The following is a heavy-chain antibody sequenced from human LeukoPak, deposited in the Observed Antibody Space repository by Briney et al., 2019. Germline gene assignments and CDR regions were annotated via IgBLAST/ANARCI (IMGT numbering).Heavy chain of an antibody. Sequence: ASVKVSCKASGYTFTGYYMHWVRQAPGQGLEWMGWINPNSGGTNYAQKFQGRVTMTRDTSISTAYMELSRLRSDDTAVYYCAREGDVFGMVQGHYYFDYWGQGTLVTVSS. CDR3: AREGDVFGMVQGHYYFDY. J-gene: IGHJ4*02. V-gene: IGHV1-2*02. CDR2: INPNSGGT. D-gene: IGHD3-10*01. CDR1: GYTFTGYY.